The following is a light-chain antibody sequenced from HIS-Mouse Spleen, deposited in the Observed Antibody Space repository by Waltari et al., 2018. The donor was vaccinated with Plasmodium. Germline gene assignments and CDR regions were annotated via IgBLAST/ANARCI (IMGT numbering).Light chain of an antibody. Sequence: EIVMTQSPATLSVSPGERATLSCRASQSVSSNLAWYQQKPGHAPRLLIHGASTRATGIPAMFSGSGSGTECTLTISSLQSEDFAVYYCQQYNNWPAWTFGQGTKVEIK. V-gene: IGKV3-15*01. CDR2: GAS. J-gene: IGKJ1*01. CDR3: QQYNNWPAWT. CDR1: QSVSSN.